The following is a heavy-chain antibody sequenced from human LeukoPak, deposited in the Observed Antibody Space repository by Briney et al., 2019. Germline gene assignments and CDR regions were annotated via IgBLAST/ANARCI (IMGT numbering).Heavy chain of an antibody. CDR3: ARDSSVCAFDV. V-gene: IGHV3-48*01. CDR1: GFTFSPYT. J-gene: IGHJ3*01. D-gene: IGHD6-6*01. CDR2: INTGSTII. Sequence: PGGSLRLSCAASGFTFSPYTMHWFRQPPGKGLEWLSYINTGSTIIYYADSVKGRFTISRDNAKNSLYLQLNSLRAEDTAVYYCARDSSVCAFDVWGQGTMVTVSS.